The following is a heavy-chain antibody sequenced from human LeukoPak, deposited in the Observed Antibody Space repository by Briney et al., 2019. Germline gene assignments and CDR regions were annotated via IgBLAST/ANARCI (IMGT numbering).Heavy chain of an antibody. CDR3: ARMTLYGYTYGRLDY. CDR2: ISASADST. D-gene: IGHD5-18*01. Sequence: GGSLRLSCAGSGFTFSTSAMSWVRQAPGKGLESVSGISASADSTDYADSVKGRSTISRDNSNNMLYLQMNSLRAEDTALYYCARMTLYGYTYGRLDYWGQGTLVTVSS. CDR1: GFTFSTSA. J-gene: IGHJ4*02. V-gene: IGHV3-23*01.